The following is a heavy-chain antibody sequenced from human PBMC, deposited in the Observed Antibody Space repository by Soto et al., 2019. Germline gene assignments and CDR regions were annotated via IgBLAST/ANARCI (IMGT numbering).Heavy chain of an antibody. J-gene: IGHJ6*02. Sequence: QVQLQESGPGLVKPSGTLSLTCAVSGGSISSSNCWCWVRQPPGRGREWLGEIYHSGSTTFNPPLKSRVTISVDKSKNQFSLKLNSVTAADTAVYYCARVSGSYCYGMDVWGQGTTVTVSS. CDR2: IYHSGST. V-gene: IGHV4-4*02. CDR3: ARVSGSYCYGMDV. CDR1: GGSISSSNC.